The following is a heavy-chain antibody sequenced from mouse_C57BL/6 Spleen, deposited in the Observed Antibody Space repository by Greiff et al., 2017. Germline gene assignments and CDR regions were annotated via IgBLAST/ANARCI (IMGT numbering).Heavy chain of an antibody. CDR1: GYTFTAHT. CDR2: IYPRDGST. D-gene: IGHD1-1*01. J-gene: IGHJ1*03. CDR3: AREFYYGSSYGGYFDV. V-gene: IGHV1-78*01. Sequence: QVQLQQSDAELVKPGASVKISCKVSGYTFTAHTIHWMKQRPEQGLEWIGYIYPRDGSTKYNEKFKGKATLTADKSSSTAYMQLNSLTSEDSAVYVCAREFYYGSSYGGYFDVWGTGTTVTVSS.